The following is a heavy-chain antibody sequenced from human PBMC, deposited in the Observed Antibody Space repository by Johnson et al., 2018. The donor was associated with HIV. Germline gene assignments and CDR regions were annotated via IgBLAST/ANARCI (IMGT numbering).Heavy chain of an antibody. D-gene: IGHD6-19*01. CDR3: AKDGHSSGWEGGAFDI. Sequence: VQLVESGGGVVQPGRSLRLSCAASGFTFSSYGTHWVRQAPGKGLERVAVIWYDGSNKYYADSVKGRFTISRDNSKNTLYLKMNSLRAEDTAVYYCAKDGHSSGWEGGAFDIWGQGTMVTVSS. V-gene: IGHV3-33*06. CDR2: IWYDGSNK. CDR1: GFTFSSYG. J-gene: IGHJ3*02.